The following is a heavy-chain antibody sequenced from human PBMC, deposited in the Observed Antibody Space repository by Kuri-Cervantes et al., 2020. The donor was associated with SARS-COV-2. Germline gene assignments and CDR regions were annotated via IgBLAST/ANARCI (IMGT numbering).Heavy chain of an antibody. J-gene: IGHJ4*02. Sequence: ESLKISCTVYGGPFSGYYWSWIRQPPGKGLEWIGEINHSGSTNYNPSLKSRVTISVDTSKNQFSLKLSSVTAADTAVYYCARGRSFVGNWGQGTLVTVSS. V-gene: IGHV4-34*01. CDR3: ARGRSFVGN. CDR1: GGPFSGYY. CDR2: INHSGST. D-gene: IGHD3-16*01.